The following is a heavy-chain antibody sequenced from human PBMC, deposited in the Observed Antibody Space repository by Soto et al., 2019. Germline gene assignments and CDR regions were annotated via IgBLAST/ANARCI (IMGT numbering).Heavy chain of an antibody. J-gene: IGHJ5*02. D-gene: IGHD6-6*01. CDR2: IYHSGST. Sequence: LSLTCAVSGGSISSGGYSWSWIRQPPGKGLEWIGYIYHSGSTYYNPSLKSRVTISVDRSKNQFSLKLSSVTAVDTAVYYCARSYSSSPWFDPWGQGTLVTVSS. V-gene: IGHV4-30-2*01. CDR3: ARSYSSSPWFDP. CDR1: GGSISSGGYS.